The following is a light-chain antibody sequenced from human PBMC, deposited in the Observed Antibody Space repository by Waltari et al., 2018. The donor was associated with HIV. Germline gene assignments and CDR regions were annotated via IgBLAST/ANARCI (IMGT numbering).Light chain of an antibody. CDR3: MQSIDLPPT. V-gene: IGKV2D-29*01. Sequence: DIVMTQTPLSLSVTPGQSATISCNASRSLLKSDGKTYLFWYLQRSGQAPHLLIYEVSNRFSEVSDRFTGSGSGTDFTLEIRRVEAGDVGVYYCMQSIDLPPTFGGGTKVEI. CDR2: EVS. CDR1: RSLLKSDGKTY. J-gene: IGKJ4*01.